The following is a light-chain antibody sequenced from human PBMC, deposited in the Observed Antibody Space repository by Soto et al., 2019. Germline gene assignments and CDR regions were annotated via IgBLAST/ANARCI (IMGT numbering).Light chain of an antibody. J-gene: IGKJ1*01. CDR1: QSVLYNSNNKNY. CDR2: WAS. V-gene: IGKV4-1*01. CDR3: QQYYSAPRT. Sequence: DFVMTQSPDSLAVSLGERATINCKSSQSVLYNSNNKNYLAWYQQKPGQPPKLLIYWASTRESGVPDRFSGSGSGTDFTLTISSLQAEDVEVYYCQQYYSAPRTFCQGTKLEIK.